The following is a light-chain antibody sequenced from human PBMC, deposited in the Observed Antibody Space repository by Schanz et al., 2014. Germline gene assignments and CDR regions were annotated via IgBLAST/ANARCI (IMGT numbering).Light chain of an antibody. CDR3: QQYGSWPYT. CDR2: AAS. J-gene: IGKJ2*01. Sequence: EIVMTQSPATLSVSPGERATLSCRASQSVASNLAWYQQKPGQAPRLLIYAASTRATGIPARFSGSGSGPEFTLTISSLQSEDFAVYYCQQYGSWPYTFGQGTKLEIK. V-gene: IGKV3-15*01. CDR1: QSVASN.